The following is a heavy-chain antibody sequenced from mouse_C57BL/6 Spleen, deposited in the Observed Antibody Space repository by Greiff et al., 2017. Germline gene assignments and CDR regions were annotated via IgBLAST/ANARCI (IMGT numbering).Heavy chain of an antibody. CDR2: FYPGSGSI. J-gene: IGHJ2*01. Sequence: QVQLQQSGAELVKPGASVKLSCKASGYTFTEYTIHWVKQRSGQGLEWIGWFYPGSGSIKYNEKFKDKATLTADKSSSTVYMELSRLTSEDSAVYFCARHEEGAYYSNGGYFDYWGQGTTLTVSS. CDR1: GYTFTEYT. D-gene: IGHD2-5*01. V-gene: IGHV1-62-2*01. CDR3: ARHEEGAYYSNGGYFDY.